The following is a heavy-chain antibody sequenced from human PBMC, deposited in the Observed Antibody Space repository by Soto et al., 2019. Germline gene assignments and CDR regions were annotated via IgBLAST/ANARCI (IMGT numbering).Heavy chain of an antibody. CDR2: INTDGSTT. D-gene: IGHD3-16*02. Sequence: EVQLVESGGGLVQPGGSLRLSCAASEFTFNNYWMHWVRQVPGKGLAWVSRINTDGSTTNYADSVMGRFTISRDHADNTVYLQMNSLRGEDTAVYYCARGIYLKYGFEVWVQGATVTVSS. CDR1: EFTFNNYW. V-gene: IGHV3-74*01. CDR3: ARGIYLKYGFEV. J-gene: IGHJ6*02.